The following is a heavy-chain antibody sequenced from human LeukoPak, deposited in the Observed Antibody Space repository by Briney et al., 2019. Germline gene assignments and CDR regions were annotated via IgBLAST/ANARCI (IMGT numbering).Heavy chain of an antibody. Sequence: SETLSLTCTVSGGSIISLFWTWIRQPPGKGLEWIGYIHYSGSTNYNPCLKSRASISVGTSKNEFSLKLSSVTAADTAVYYCARDFLECSRASCLNWFDLWGQGTLVTVSS. CDR3: ARDFLECSRASCLNWFDL. CDR2: IHYSGST. CDR1: GGSIISLF. V-gene: IGHV4-59*11. J-gene: IGHJ5*02. D-gene: IGHD2-2*01.